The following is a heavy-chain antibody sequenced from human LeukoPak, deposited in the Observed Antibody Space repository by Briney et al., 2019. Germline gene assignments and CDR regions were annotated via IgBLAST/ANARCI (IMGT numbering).Heavy chain of an antibody. D-gene: IGHD3-22*01. CDR1: GGSFSGYY. J-gene: IGHJ3*02. V-gene: IGHV4-34*01. Sequence: SETLSLTCAVYGGSFSGYYWNWIRQPPAKGLEWIGEINHSGSTNYNPSLQSRVTIPVDMSKNQFSLKLTSVTAADTAVYYCASLRTMIGAFDIWGQGTMVTVSS. CDR3: ASLRTMIGAFDI. CDR2: INHSGST.